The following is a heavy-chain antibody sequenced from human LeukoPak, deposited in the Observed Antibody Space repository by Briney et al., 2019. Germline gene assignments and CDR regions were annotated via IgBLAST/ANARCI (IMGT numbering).Heavy chain of an antibody. Sequence: PGGSLRLSCAASGSSVADYGMSWARQAPGKGLEWVSGINWSGESTGYADSVKGRFTISRDNAENALYLQMNSLRAEDTALYYCARDLSASWYSLGYWGRGTLVTVSS. CDR1: GSSVADYG. V-gene: IGHV3-20*04. J-gene: IGHJ4*02. CDR3: ARDLSASWYSLGY. CDR2: INWSGEST. D-gene: IGHD6-13*01.